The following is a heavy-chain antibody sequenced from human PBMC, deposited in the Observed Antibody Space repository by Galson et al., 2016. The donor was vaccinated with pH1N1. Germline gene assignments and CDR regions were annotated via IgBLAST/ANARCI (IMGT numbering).Heavy chain of an antibody. CDR3: ARAAGPSYYYGLDV. D-gene: IGHD6-13*01. CDR1: GYIFTGKF. CDR2: INPGSGGT. Sequence: SVKVSCKASGYIFTGKFIHWVRRAPGQGLEWMGRINPGSGGTKFAQRFQDRVTLTRDTSMRTAYIELSGLRYDDTAIYYCARAAGPSYYYGLDVWGQGTTVIVSS. J-gene: IGHJ6*02. V-gene: IGHV1-2*06.